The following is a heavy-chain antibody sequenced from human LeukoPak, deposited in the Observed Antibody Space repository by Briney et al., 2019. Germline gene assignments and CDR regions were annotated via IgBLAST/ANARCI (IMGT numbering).Heavy chain of an antibody. J-gene: IGHJ3*02. D-gene: IGHD3-10*01. CDR2: IYTSGST. CDR1: GGSISSYY. CDR3: ATHTIAYAFDI. Sequence: PSETLSLTCTVSGGSISSYYWSWIRQPPGKGLEWIGYIYTSGSTDYNPSLKSRVTISVDTSKNQFSLKLSSVTAADTAVYYCATHTIAYAFDIWGQGTMVTVSS. V-gene: IGHV4-4*09.